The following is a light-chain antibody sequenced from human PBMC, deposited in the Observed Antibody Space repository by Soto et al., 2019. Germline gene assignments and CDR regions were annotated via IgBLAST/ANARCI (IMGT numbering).Light chain of an antibody. CDR2: DAS. J-gene: IGKJ1*01. Sequence: DIQMTQSPSSLSESAGDRVTITCRASQGISTYLNWYQQKPGKAPNLLIYDASTLHSGVPSRFSGGGSGTDFTLTISSLQSEDFAVYYCQEYIQWPPGMFGPGTKVDIK. CDR1: QGISTY. V-gene: IGKV1-39*02. CDR3: QEYIQWPPGM.